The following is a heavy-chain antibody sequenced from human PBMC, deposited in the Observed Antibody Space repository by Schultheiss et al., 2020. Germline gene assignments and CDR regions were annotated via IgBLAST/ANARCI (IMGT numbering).Heavy chain of an antibody. J-gene: IGHJ4*02. CDR1: GFTFSSYA. CDR2: ISGSGGST. D-gene: IGHD6-13*01. CDR3: ARSGSSWDREIDY. V-gene: IGHV3-23*01. Sequence: GGSLRLSCAASGFTFSSYAMSWVRQAPGKGLEWVSAISGSGGSTYYADSVKGRFTISRENAKNSLYLQMNSLRAGDTAVYYCARSGSSWDREIDYWGQGTLVTVSS.